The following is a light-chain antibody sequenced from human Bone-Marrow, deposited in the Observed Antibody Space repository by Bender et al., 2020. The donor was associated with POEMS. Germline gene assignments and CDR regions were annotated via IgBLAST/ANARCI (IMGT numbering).Light chain of an antibody. J-gene: IGLJ3*02. CDR2: QDT. CDR3: VAWDASLNGWV. V-gene: IGLV3-1*01. Sequence: SYELTQPPSVSVSPGQTASITCSGDILGDKYACWYQQKPGQSPVLVIYQDTKRPSGVPDRFSGSKSGTSASLAITGLQSDDEAIYFCVAWDASLNGWVFGGGTKLTVL. CDR1: ILGDKY.